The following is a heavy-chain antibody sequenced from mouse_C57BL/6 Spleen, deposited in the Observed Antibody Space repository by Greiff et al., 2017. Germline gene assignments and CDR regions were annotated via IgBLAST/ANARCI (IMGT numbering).Heavy chain of an antibody. V-gene: IGHV5-6*01. CDR3: ARQTFTTVVDYFDY. J-gene: IGHJ2*01. CDR2: ISSGGSYT. D-gene: IGHD1-1*01. Sequence: EVKLVESGGDLVKPGGSLKLSCAASGFTFSSYGMSWVRQTPDKRLEWVATISSGGSYTYYPDSVKGRFTISRDNAKNTLYLQMSSLKSEDTAMYYCARQTFTTVVDYFDYWGQGTTLTVSS. CDR1: GFTFSSYG.